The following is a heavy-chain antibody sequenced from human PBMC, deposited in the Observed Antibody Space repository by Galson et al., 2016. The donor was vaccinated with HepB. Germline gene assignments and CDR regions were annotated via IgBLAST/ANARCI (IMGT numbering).Heavy chain of an antibody. J-gene: IGHJ3*02. CDR3: ARLGGRDGYKRSVGGFEI. Sequence: QSGAEVKKPGESLRISCKASGYSFSSFWIGWVRQMPGKGLEWMGIIYPGDSDTRDSPSFQGQVTISADRSINTAYLQWSSLKASDTAMYYCARLGGRDGYKRSVGGFEIWGRGTMVSVAS. D-gene: IGHD5-24*01. V-gene: IGHV5-51*01. CDR2: IYPGDSDT. CDR1: GYSFSSFW.